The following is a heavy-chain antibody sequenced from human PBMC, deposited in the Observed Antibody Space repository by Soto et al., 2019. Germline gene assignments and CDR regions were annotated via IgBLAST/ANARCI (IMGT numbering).Heavy chain of an antibody. V-gene: IGHV4-61*08. CDR1: GESISSGGYF. CDR2: IYYSGST. D-gene: IGHD6-13*01. J-gene: IGHJ4*02. CDR3: ARVVVAAADY. Sequence: SETLSLTCSVSGESISSGGYFWSWIRQHPGEGLEWIGYIYYSGSTNYNPSLKSRVTISVDTSKNQFSLKLSSVTAADTAVYYCARVVVAAADYWGQGTLVTVSS.